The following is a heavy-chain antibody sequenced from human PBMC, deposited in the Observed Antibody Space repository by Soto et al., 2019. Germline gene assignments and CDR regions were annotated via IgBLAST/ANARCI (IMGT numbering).Heavy chain of an antibody. J-gene: IGHJ4*02. D-gene: IGHD5-12*01. V-gene: IGHV3-23*01. CDR3: AKGGHFDY. CDR1: GFAFSSFP. CDR2: ISGSGGIT. Sequence: EVQLLESGGGLVQPGGSLRLSCADSGFAFSSFPMSWGRQAPGKGLEWVSEISGSGGITYYADSVKGRFTISRDISKNTLYLQMNSLRAEDTAVYHCAKGGHFDYWGQGTLVTVSS.